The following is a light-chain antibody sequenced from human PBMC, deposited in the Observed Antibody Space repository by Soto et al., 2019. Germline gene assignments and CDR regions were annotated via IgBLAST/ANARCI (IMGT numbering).Light chain of an antibody. J-gene: IGKJ1*01. CDR2: AAS. CDR3: QQYNNWRRT. Sequence: EILMTQSPATLSVSPGERATLSCRASPGVSTNLAWYQHKPGQAPRLLIYAASTRAAGIPARFSGSGSGTEFTLTISYLQSEDFAVYYCQQYNNWRRTFGQGTKVEV. V-gene: IGKV3-15*01. CDR1: PGVSTN.